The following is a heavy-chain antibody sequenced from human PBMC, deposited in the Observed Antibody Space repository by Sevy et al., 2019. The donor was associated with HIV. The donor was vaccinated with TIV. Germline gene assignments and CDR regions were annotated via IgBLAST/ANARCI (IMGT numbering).Heavy chain of an antibody. CDR3: AKDFHVFGSPSVYYFDF. CDR1: GLVFSDFA. J-gene: IGHJ4*02. CDR2: ISYDGSNK. V-gene: IGHV3-30*18. Sequence: GGSLRLSCAASGLVFSDFAMHWVRQAPGKGLEWVALISYDGSNKYYAESVKGRFTISRDNSKRTLYLQMNSLRTEDTAIYYCAKDFHVFGSPSVYYFDFWGQRTLVTVSS. D-gene: IGHD3-10*01.